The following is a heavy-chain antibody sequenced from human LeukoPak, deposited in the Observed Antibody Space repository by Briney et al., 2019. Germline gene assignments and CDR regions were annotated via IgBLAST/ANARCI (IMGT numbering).Heavy chain of an antibody. CDR1: GDSISSSNW. CDR3: ARNGGNSDVDY. CDR2: IYPSGST. V-gene: IGHV4-4*02. Sequence: SGTLSLTCAVSGDSISSSNWWTWVRQPPGKGLEWIGEIYPSGSTNYNPSLKSRVTISVDKSKNQFSLKLSSVSAADTAVYYCARNGGNSDVDYWGQGTLVTVYS. J-gene: IGHJ4*02. D-gene: IGHD4-23*01.